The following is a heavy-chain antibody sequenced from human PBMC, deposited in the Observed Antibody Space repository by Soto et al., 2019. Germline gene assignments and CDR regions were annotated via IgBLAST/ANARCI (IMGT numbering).Heavy chain of an antibody. CDR1: GGSFSGYY. CDR3: ARGLGGVPAAIDALYFDY. D-gene: IGHD2-2*01. V-gene: IGHV4-34*01. J-gene: IGHJ4*02. Sequence: QVQLQQWGAGLLKPSETLSLTCAVYGGSFSGYYWSWIRQPPGKGLEWLGEINHSGSTNYNQSLKSRVTIAVDTSKNQFSLKLSSVPAADTAVYYCARGLGGVPAAIDALYFDYWGQGTLVTVAS. CDR2: INHSGST.